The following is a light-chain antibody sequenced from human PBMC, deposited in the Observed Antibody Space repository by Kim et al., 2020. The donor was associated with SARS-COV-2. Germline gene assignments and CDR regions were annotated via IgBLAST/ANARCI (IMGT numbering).Light chain of an antibody. V-gene: IGLV6-57*02. CDR1: RGSIASNY. Sequence: GTAVTASATGSRGSIASNYVQWYRPRPGSAPTTVIYEANQRPSGVPDRFSCSIDSSSNSASLTISGLKTEDEADYYCQSYDNTNWVFGGGTQLTVL. J-gene: IGLJ3*02. CDR2: EAN. CDR3: QSYDNTNWV.